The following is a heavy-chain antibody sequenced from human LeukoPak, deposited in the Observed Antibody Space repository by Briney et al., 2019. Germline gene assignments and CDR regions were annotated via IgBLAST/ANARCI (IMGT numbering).Heavy chain of an antibody. CDR3: ARSRGCSGGSCFYYFDY. V-gene: IGHV1-2*04. J-gene: IGHJ4*02. D-gene: IGHD2-15*01. CDR1: GYTFTGYY. CDR2: INPNGGGT. Sequence: GASVKVSCKASGYTFTGYYMHWVRQAPGQGLEWMGWINPNGGGTNYAQKFQGWVTMTRDTSISTAYMELSRLRSDDTAVYYCARSRGCSGGSCFYYFDYWGQGTLVTVSS.